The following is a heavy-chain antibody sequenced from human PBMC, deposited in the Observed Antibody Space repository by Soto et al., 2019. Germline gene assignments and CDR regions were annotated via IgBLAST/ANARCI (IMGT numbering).Heavy chain of an antibody. J-gene: IGHJ6*03. CDR3: VKEMGFCTTTSCHAGPLYYYMDV. D-gene: IGHD2-2*01. CDR2: VYRGGST. Sequence: SETLSLTCTVSGGSISSYHWTWIRQPPGKGLEWLGDVYRGGSTNYNPSLRSRLTMSVDTSNNQFSLRLSSVTAADTAVYYCVKEMGFCTTTSCHAGPLYYYMDVWGKGTTVTVSS. CDR1: GGSISSYH. V-gene: IGHV4-59*01.